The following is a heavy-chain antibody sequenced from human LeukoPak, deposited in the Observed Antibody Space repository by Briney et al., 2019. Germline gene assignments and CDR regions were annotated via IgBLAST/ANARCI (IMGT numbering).Heavy chain of an antibody. CDR1: GFTFSSYS. CDR2: ISSSSSYI. Sequence: PGGSLRLSCAASGFTFSSYSMNWVRQAPGKGLEGVSSISSSSSYIYYADSVKGRFTISRDNAKNSLYLQMNSLRAEDTAVYYCARDLLLPLGYYYYYMDVWGKGTTVTVSS. V-gene: IGHV3-21*01. J-gene: IGHJ6*03. D-gene: IGHD7-27*01. CDR3: ARDLLLPLGYYYYYMDV.